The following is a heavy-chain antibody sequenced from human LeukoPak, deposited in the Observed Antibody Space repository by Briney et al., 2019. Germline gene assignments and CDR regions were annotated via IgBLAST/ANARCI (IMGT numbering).Heavy chain of an antibody. CDR1: RFTFSGYA. D-gene: IGHD6-19*01. V-gene: IGHV3-64*01. Sequence: GGSLRLSCAASRFTFSGYAMHWVRQAPGKGLEYVSAISSNGGSTYYANSVEGRFTISRDNSKNTLYLQMGGLRAEDMAVYYCARGVLARGSSGWYFDYWGQGTLVTVSS. CDR3: ARGVLARGSSGWYFDY. J-gene: IGHJ4*02. CDR2: ISSNGGST.